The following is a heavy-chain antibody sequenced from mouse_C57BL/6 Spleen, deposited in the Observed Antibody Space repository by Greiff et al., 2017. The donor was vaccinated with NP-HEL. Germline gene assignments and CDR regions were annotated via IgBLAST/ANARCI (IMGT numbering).Heavy chain of an antibody. CDR1: GYTFTSYW. CDR3: ASPSYDSSPYAMDY. J-gene: IGHJ4*01. D-gene: IGHD2-4*01. Sequence: QVQLQQPGAELVKPGASVKLSCKASGYTFTSYWMHWVKQRPGQGLEWIGMIHPNSGSTNYNEKFKSKATLTVDKSSSTAYMQLSSLTSEDSAVYYCASPSYDSSPYAMDYWGQGTSVTVSS. V-gene: IGHV1-64*01. CDR2: IHPNSGST.